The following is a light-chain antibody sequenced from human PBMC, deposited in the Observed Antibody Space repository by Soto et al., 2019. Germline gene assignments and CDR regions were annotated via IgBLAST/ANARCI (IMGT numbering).Light chain of an antibody. Sequence: EVVLTQSPGTLSLSPGERATLSCRASQSVSGSDLAWYQQKPGQAPRLLISGVSNRATGTPDRFSGSGSGTDFTLTISSLEPEDFATYYCQQVSGYPLSFGGGTKVEIK. CDR3: QQVSGYPLS. V-gene: IGKV3-20*01. J-gene: IGKJ4*01. CDR1: QSVSGSD. CDR2: GVS.